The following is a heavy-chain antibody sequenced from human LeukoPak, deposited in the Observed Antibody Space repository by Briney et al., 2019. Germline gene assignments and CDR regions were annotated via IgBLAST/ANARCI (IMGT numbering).Heavy chain of an antibody. Sequence: GGSLRLSCAASGFTLSSYAMHWVRQAPGKGLEWVAVISYDGSNKYYADSVKGRFTISRDNSKNTLYLQMNSLRAEDTAVYYCARDPSITMVRGVIGRFDYWGQGTLVTVSS. J-gene: IGHJ4*02. D-gene: IGHD3-10*01. V-gene: IGHV3-30*04. CDR1: GFTLSSYA. CDR2: ISYDGSNK. CDR3: ARDPSITMVRGVIGRFDY.